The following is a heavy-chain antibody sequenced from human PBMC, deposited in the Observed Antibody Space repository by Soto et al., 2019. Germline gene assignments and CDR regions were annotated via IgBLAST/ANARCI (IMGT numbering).Heavy chain of an antibody. J-gene: IGHJ6*02. V-gene: IGHV3-74*01. CDR3: ARVWGDYDFWSGYYWRYGMDV. Sequence: PGGSLRLSCAASGFTFSSYWMHWVRQAPGKGLVWVSRINSDGSSTSYADSVKGRFTISRDNAKNTLYLQMNSLRAEETAVYYCARVWGDYDFWSGYYWRYGMDVWGPGTTVTVSS. CDR2: INSDGSST. CDR1: GFTFSSYW. D-gene: IGHD3-3*01.